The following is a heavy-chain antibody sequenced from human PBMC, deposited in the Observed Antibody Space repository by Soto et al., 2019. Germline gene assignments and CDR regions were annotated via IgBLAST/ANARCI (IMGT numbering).Heavy chain of an antibody. CDR1: GYSFTIYW. CDR2: IDPSDSYT. J-gene: IGHJ5*02. V-gene: IGHV5-10-1*01. Sequence: LGESLKISCNGSGYSFTIYWISLVLQMPGKGLEWMGRIDPSDSYTNYSPSFQGHVTISADKSISTAYLQWSSLKASDTAMYYCARHTPSYYYDSSGYYWVYNWFDPWGQGTLVTVSS. CDR3: ARHTPSYYYDSSGYYWVYNWFDP. D-gene: IGHD3-22*01.